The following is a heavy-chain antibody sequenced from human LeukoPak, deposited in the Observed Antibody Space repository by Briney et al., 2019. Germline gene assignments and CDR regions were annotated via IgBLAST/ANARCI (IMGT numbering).Heavy chain of an antibody. D-gene: IGHD3-22*01. CDR2: INHSGST. V-gene: IGHV4-34*01. Sequence: SETLSLTCAVYGGPFSGYYWSWIRQPPGKGLEWIGEINHSGSTNYNPSLKSRVTISVDTSKNQFSLKLSSVTAADTAVYYCARVYGNPYYYDSSGYGPFDYWGQGTLVTVSS. CDR3: ARVYGNPYYYDSSGYGPFDY. CDR1: GGPFSGYY. J-gene: IGHJ4*02.